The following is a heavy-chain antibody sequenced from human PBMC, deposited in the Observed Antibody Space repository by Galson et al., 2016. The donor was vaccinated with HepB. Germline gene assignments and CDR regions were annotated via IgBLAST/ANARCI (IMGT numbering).Heavy chain of an antibody. Sequence: SETLSLTCAVSGDSISSSNWWSWVRQPPGKGLEWIWEIYHVESTNYNPSLKSRVTISVDKSKNQFSLKLNSVTAADTAVYFCARAHCSTTKCYLWEIWGQGTMVTVSS. V-gene: IGHV4-4*02. CDR3: ARAHCSTTKCYLWEI. CDR1: GDSISSSNW. CDR2: IYHVEST. D-gene: IGHD2-2*01. J-gene: IGHJ3*02.